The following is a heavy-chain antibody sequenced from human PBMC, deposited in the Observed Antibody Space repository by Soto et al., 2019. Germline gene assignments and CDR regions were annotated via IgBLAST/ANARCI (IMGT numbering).Heavy chain of an antibody. D-gene: IGHD2-15*01. CDR3: ARDDEWRYCSGGSCSLSRWFDP. V-gene: IGHV1-69*08. J-gene: IGHJ5*02. CDR2: IIPILGIA. CDR1: GGTFSSYT. Sequence: QVQLVQSGAEVKKPGSSVKVSCKASGGTFSSYTISWVRQAPGQGLEWMGRIIPILGIANYAQKFQGRVTITADSSTSTAYMELSSLRSDDTAVYYCARDDEWRYCSGGSCSLSRWFDPWGQGTLVTVSS.